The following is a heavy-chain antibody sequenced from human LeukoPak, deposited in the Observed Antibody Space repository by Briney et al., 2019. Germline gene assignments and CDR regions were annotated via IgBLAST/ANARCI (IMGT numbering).Heavy chain of an antibody. CDR2: ISGDGGST. Sequence: GGSLRLSCAASGFTFDDYAMHWVRQAPGKGLEWVSLISGDGGSTYYADSVKGRFTISRQKSKNSLYLQMNSLRTEDTALYYCAKDGQWELLGGDYYYGMDVWGQGTTVTVSS. J-gene: IGHJ6*02. D-gene: IGHD1-26*01. V-gene: IGHV3-43*02. CDR1: GFTFDDYA. CDR3: AKDGQWELLGGDYYYGMDV.